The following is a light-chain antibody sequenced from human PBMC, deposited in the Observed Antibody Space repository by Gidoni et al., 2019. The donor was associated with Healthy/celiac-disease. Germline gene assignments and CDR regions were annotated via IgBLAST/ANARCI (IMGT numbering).Light chain of an antibody. CDR1: QSVLYSSNNKNY. Sequence: DIVMTQSLDSLTVSLGERATINCKSSQSVLYSSNNKNYLAWYQQKPGQPPKLLIYWASTRESGVDRFSGSGSGTDFTLTISSRQAEDVAVYYCQQYYSTPLTFGGGTKVEIK. CDR3: QQYYSTPLT. CDR2: WAS. V-gene: IGKV4-1*01. J-gene: IGKJ4*01.